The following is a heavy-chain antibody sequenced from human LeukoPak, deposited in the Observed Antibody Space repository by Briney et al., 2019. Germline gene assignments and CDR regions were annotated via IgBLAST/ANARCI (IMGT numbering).Heavy chain of an antibody. Sequence: PGRSLRLSCATSGFTFSHYGMHWVRQAPGKGLEWVAVIWSDGTNSFYGDPVKGRFTISRDNFQRTVYLQMNSLRAEDTAVSYCAKDAQRGFDYSNSLDKWGQGTLVTVSS. CDR3: AKDAQRGFDYSNSLDK. D-gene: IGHD4-11*01. J-gene: IGHJ4*02. CDR2: IWSDGTNS. V-gene: IGHV3-33*06. CDR1: GFTFSHYG.